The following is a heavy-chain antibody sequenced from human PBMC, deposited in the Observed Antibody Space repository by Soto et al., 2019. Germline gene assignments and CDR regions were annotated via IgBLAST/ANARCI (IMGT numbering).Heavy chain of an antibody. CDR3: PRDRPIYCSGDVFDY. CDR1: GLTLSSYG. Sequence: SLRRSWTGAGLTLSSYGGGCRRQAPGKGLEWVAVIWYDCSNKYYPDSLQGRFTISRDNSKNTLYLRMNSLRAEDTAVYNCPRDRPIYCSGDVFDYWRQGTVVTVSS. V-gene: IGHV3-33*01. CDR2: IWYDCSNK. D-gene: IGHD6-19*01. J-gene: IGHJ4*02.